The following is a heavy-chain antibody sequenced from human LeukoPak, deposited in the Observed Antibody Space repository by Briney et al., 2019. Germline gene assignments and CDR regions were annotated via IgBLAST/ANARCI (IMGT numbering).Heavy chain of an antibody. CDR1: GGSISSSSYY. D-gene: IGHD6-19*01. V-gene: IGHV4-39*01. CDR3: ARRGIAVAASRFDP. J-gene: IGHJ5*02. CDR2: IYYSGST. Sequence: SETLSLTCTVSGGSISSSSYYWGWIRQPPGKGLEWIGSIYYSGSTYYNPSLKSRVTISVDTSKNQFSLKLSSVTAADTAVYYCARRGIAVAASRFDPWGQGTLVTVSS.